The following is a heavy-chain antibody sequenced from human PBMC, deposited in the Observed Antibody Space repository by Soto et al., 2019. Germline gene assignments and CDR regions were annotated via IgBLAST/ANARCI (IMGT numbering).Heavy chain of an antibody. Sequence: QVQLVESGGGVVQPGRSLRLSCAASGFTFSSYGMHWVRQAPGKGLEWVAVISYDGSNKYYADSVKGRFTISRDNSKNTLYLKMNSLTAEDTAVYYCAKVVGASNFFDYWGQGTLVTVSS. CDR3: AKVVGASNFFDY. J-gene: IGHJ4*02. CDR2: ISYDGSNK. D-gene: IGHD1-26*01. V-gene: IGHV3-30*18. CDR1: GFTFSSYG.